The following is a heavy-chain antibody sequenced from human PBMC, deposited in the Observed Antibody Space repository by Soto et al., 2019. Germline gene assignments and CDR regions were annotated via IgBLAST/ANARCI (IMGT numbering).Heavy chain of an antibody. D-gene: IGHD6-13*01. Sequence: PGGSLRLSCAASGFTFSNYAMSWIRQAPGKGLEWLSYIGSSTTGFYTKNADSVKGRFTISRDNAKSSLYLRMNSLRAADTAVYYFVRSPGYIAELANPHYFEYWGPGILVTVSS. J-gene: IGHJ4*02. V-gene: IGHV3-11*03. CDR1: GFTFSNYA. CDR3: VRSPGYIAELANPHYFEY. CDR2: IGSSTTGFYT.